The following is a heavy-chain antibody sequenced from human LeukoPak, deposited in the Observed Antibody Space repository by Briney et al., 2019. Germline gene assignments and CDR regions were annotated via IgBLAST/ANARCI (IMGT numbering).Heavy chain of an antibody. CDR3: ARGGQWLVPGIDY. CDR2: INSRGVST. Sequence: GGSLRLSCAASGFTFSDSAMSWVRQAQGKGLEWVSLINSRGVSTFYADSVKGRFTLSRDNSKNTLYLQMNSLRAEDAAVYYCARGGQWLVPGIDYWGQGTLVTVSS. CDR1: GFTFSDSA. J-gene: IGHJ4*02. D-gene: IGHD6-19*01. V-gene: IGHV3-23*01.